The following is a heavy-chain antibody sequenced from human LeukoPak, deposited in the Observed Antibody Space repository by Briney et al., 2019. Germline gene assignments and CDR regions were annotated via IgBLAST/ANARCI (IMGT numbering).Heavy chain of an antibody. J-gene: IGHJ4*02. D-gene: IGHD2/OR15-2a*01. V-gene: IGHV3-21*03. CDR2: ISGDSTWI. CDR1: GFTFSTYS. CDR3: ARDFYDGFALDY. Sequence: PGGSLRLSCAASGFTFSTYSMMWVRQAPGKGLEWVSAISGDSTWIYYADSVKGRFTISRDNARNSLYLQMDNLRAEDTGVYYCARDFYDGFALDYWGQGALVTVSS.